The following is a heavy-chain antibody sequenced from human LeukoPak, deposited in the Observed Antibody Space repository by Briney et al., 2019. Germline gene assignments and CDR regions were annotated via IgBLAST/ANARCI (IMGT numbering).Heavy chain of an antibody. CDR1: GFTFSSYS. J-gene: IGHJ4*02. V-gene: IGHV3-21*01. CDR3: ARGLRYGSGSLDY. D-gene: IGHD3-10*01. CDR2: ISSSSSYI. Sequence: GGSLRLSCAASGFTFSSYSMNWVRQAPGKGLEWVSSISSSSSYIYYADSVKGRFTISRDNAKNSLYLQMNSLRAEDTAVYYCARGLRYGSGSLDYWGQGTLVTVSS.